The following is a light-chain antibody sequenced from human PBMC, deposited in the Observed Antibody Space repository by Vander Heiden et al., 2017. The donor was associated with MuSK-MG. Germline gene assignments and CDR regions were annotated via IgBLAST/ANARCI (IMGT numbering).Light chain of an antibody. CDR2: DAS. V-gene: IGKV1-33*01. CDR3: QQDDSLPIT. J-gene: IGKJ5*01. Sequence: DLQMTQSPSSLSASVGDRVTITCQASQDIGNFLNWYQQKPGKAPKLLIYDASNLETGVPSKFSGSGSGTDFTFTITSLQAEATGTYFCQQDDSLPITFGQGTRLEIK. CDR1: QDIGNF.